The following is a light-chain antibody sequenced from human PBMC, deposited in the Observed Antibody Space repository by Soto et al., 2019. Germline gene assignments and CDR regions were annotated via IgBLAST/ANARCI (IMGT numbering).Light chain of an antibody. V-gene: IGKV1-5*03. Sequence: DIQMTQSPSTLSASIGDRVTITCRASQSISSWLAWYQQKPGKAPKLLIYKASSLESGVPSRFGGSGSGTEFTLTISSLQPDDFATYYCQQYNSYSFGQGTKVEV. CDR1: QSISSW. CDR3: QQYNSYS. J-gene: IGKJ2*01. CDR2: KAS.